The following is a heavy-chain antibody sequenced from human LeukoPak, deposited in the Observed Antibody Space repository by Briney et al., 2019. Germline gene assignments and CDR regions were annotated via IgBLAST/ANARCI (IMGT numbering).Heavy chain of an antibody. CDR1: GFTFSSYG. D-gene: IGHD4-17*01. V-gene: IGHV3-30*18. CDR2: ISYDGSNK. J-gene: IGHJ4*02. CDR3: AKDARDYGDYSAGSDY. Sequence: GGSLRLSCAASGFTFSSYGMHWVRQAPGKGLEWVAVISYDGSNKYYADSVKGRFTISRDSSKNTLYLQMNSLRAEDTAVYYCAKDARDYGDYSAGSDYWGQGTLVTVSS.